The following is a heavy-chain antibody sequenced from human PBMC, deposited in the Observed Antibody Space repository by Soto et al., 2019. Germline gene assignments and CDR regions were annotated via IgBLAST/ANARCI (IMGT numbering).Heavy chain of an antibody. D-gene: IGHD2-15*01. CDR2: ISAYNGNT. CDR1: GYTFTSYG. CDR3: ARVSDIVVVVAATAAFDI. J-gene: IGHJ3*02. V-gene: IGHV1-18*01. Sequence: ASVKVSCKASGYTFTSYGISWVRQAPGQGLEWMGWISAYNGNTNYAQKLQGRVTMTTDTSTSTAYMELRSLGSDDTAVYYCARVSDIVVVVAATAAFDIWGQGTMVTVSS.